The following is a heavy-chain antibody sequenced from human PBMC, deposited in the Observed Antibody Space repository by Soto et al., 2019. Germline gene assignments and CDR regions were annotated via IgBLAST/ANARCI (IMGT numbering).Heavy chain of an antibody. CDR2: ISGSGGST. CDR1: GFTFSSYA. J-gene: IGHJ4*02. V-gene: IGHV3-23*01. D-gene: IGHD2-15*01. CDR3: AKDLNVVVVAATGFDY. Sequence: LSLSCAASGFTFSSYAMSWVRQAPGKGLEWVSAISGSGGSTYYADSVKGRFTISRDNSKNTLYLQMNSLRAEDTAVYYCAKDLNVVVVAATGFDYWGQGTLVTVSS.